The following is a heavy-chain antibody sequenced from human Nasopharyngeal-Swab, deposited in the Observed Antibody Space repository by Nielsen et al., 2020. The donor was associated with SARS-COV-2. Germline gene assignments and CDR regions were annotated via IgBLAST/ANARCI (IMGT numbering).Heavy chain of an antibody. D-gene: IGHD4-17*01. Sequence: GSLRLSCAASGFTFSSYGMHWVRQAPGKGLEWVAVISYDGSNKYYADSVKGRFTISRDNSKNTLYLQMNSLRAEDTAVYYCAKAGDYGDYSAHYYMDVWGKGTTVTVSS. J-gene: IGHJ6*03. CDR3: AKAGDYGDYSAHYYMDV. V-gene: IGHV3-30*18. CDR2: ISYDGSNK. CDR1: GFTFSSYG.